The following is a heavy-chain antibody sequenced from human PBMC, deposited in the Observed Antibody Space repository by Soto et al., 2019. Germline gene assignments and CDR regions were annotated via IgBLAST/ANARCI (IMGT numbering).Heavy chain of an antibody. Sequence: GASVKVSCKASGYTFTTYYMHWARQAPGQGLELLGLINPSGAGTNYAQKFQDRLAMTTDTSTSTVYMELSSLRSEDTAMYYCTTQRYYYDSSGYHFDVWGQGTLVTVSS. D-gene: IGHD3-22*01. J-gene: IGHJ3*01. V-gene: IGHV1-46*03. CDR1: GYTFTTYY. CDR2: INPSGAGT. CDR3: TTQRYYYDSSGYHFDV.